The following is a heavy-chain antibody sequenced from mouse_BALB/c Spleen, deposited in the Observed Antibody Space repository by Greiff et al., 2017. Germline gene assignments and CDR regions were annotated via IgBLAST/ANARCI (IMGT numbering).Heavy chain of an antibody. CDR1: GFTFSSYT. V-gene: IGHV5-6-4*01. Sequence: EVHLVESGGGLVKPGGSLKLSCAASGFTFSSYTMSWVRQTPEKRLEWVATISSGGSYTYYPDSVKGRFTISRDNAKNTLYLQMSSLKSEDTAMYYCTRDNGPWFAYWGQGTLVTVSA. CDR3: TRDNGPWFAY. J-gene: IGHJ3*01. CDR2: ISSGGSYT. D-gene: IGHD1-1*02.